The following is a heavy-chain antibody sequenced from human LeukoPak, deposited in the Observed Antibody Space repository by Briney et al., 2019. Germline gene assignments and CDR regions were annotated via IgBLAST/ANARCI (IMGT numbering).Heavy chain of an antibody. J-gene: IGHJ3*02. Sequence: PSETLSLTCTVSGGSISSSSYYWGWIRQPPGKGLEWIGSIYYSGSTYYNPSLKSRVTIPVDTSKNQFSLKLSSVTAADTAVYYCARAKRGKNAFDIWGQGTMVTVSS. CDR2: IYYSGST. V-gene: IGHV4-39*07. CDR1: GGSISSSSYY. CDR3: ARAKRGKNAFDI. D-gene: IGHD3-16*01.